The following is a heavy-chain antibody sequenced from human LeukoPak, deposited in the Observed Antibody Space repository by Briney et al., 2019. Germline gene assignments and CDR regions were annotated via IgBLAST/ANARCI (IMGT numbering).Heavy chain of an antibody. CDR2: ISYDGSNK. CDR3: ARAGYSSSWYEGGGNWFDP. J-gene: IGHJ5*02. V-gene: IGHV3-30-3*01. Sequence: HHGGSLRLSCAASGFTFSSYAMHWVRQAPGKGLEWVAVISYDGSNKYYADSVKGRFTISRDNSKNTLYLQMNSLRAEDTAVYYCARAGYSSSWYEGGGNWFDPWGQGTLVTVSS. D-gene: IGHD6-13*01. CDR1: GFTFSSYA.